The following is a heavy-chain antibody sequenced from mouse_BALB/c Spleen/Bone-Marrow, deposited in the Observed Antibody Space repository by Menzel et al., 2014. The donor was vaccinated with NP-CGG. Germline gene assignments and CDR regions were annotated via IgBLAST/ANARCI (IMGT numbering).Heavy chain of an antibody. Sequence: VKLVESGPGLVAPSQSLSITCTVSGFSLTDYGVSWIRQPPGKGLEWLGVIWGVGTTYYNSALKSRLSISKDNSKSQVFLKMNGLQTDDTAIYYCAKIYYDFDGFAHWGQGTLVTVSA. CDR3: AKIYYDFDGFAH. CDR1: GFSLTDYG. D-gene: IGHD2-4*01. J-gene: IGHJ3*01. CDR2: IWGVGTT. V-gene: IGHV2-6-5*01.